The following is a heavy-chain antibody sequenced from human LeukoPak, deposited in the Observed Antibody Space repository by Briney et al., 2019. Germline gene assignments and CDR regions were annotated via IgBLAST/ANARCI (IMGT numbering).Heavy chain of an antibody. J-gene: IGHJ4*02. D-gene: IGHD6-13*01. CDR2: ISGSGGST. CDR1: GFTFSSYA. Sequence: PGGSLRLSCAASGFTFSSYAMSWVRQAPGKGLEWVSAISGSGGSTYYADSVKGRFTISRDNSKNTLYLQMNSLRAEDTAVYYCAKELRPGYSSSWYANYFDYWGQGTLVTVSS. V-gene: IGHV3-23*01. CDR3: AKELRPGYSSSWYANYFDY.